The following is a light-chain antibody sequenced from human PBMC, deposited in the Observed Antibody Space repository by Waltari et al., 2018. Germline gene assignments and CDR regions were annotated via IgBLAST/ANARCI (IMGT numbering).Light chain of an antibody. V-gene: IGKV2-40*01. CDR3: VQAIAFPYS. CDR2: GGS. J-gene: IGKJ2*03. CDR1: QSLLHSNGNTY. Sequence: DIVMTQTPLSLPITPGEPASISCRSSQSLLHSNGNTYLHWYLQKPGQSPQLLIYGGSNRGSGVPDRFSGSGSGTDFTLKISKVEAEDVGVYYCVQAIAFPYSVGQGTKVEIK.